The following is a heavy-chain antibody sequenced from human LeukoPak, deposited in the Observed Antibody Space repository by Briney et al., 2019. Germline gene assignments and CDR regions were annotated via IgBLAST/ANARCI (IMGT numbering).Heavy chain of an antibody. CDR3: ARHVLKYSYGSYDY. CDR1: GGSFSGYY. D-gene: IGHD5-18*01. Sequence: SETLSLTCAVYGGSFSGYYWSWIRQPPGKGLEWIGEINHSGSTNYNPSLKSRVTISVDTSKNQFSLKLSSVTAADTAVYYCARHVLKYSYGSYDYWGQGTLVTVSS. V-gene: IGHV4-34*01. J-gene: IGHJ4*02. CDR2: INHSGST.